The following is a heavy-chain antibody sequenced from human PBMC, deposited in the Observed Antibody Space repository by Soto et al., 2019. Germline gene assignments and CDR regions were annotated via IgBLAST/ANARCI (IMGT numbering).Heavy chain of an antibody. CDR3: ARVKMATTFFDY. D-gene: IGHD1-1*01. J-gene: IGHJ4*02. V-gene: IGHV4-30-4*01. CDR1: GGSISSGEYY. CDR2: IYYSGST. Sequence: SETLSLTCTVSGGSISSGEYYWSWIRQPPGKGLEWIGYIYYSGSTYYNPSLKSRVTISVDTSKNQFSLKLSSVTAADTAVYYCARVKMATTFFDYWGQGTLVTVSS.